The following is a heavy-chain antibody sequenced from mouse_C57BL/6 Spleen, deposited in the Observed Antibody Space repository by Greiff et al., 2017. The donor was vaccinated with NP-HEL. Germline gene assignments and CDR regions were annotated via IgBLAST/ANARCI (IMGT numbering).Heavy chain of an antibody. CDR3: ARRGDYEFAY. Sequence: QVQLKESGAELVKPGASVKISCKASGYAFSSYWMNWVKQRPGKGLEWIGQIYPGDGDTNYNGKFKGKATLTADKSSSTAYMQLSSLTSEDSAVYFCARRGDYEFAYWGQGTLVTVSA. D-gene: IGHD2-4*01. CDR2: IYPGDGDT. CDR1: GYAFSSYW. J-gene: IGHJ3*01. V-gene: IGHV1-80*01.